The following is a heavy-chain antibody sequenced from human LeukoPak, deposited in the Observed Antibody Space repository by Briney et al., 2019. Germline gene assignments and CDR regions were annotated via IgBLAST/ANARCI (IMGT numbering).Heavy chain of an antibody. CDR3: ARGGGLYYDFWSGPTDY. D-gene: IGHD3-3*01. J-gene: IGHJ4*02. CDR1: GFTFDDYG. Sequence: PGGSLRLSCAASGFTFDDYGMSWVRQGPGKGLEWVSAINRNGDSTGYADSVKGRFTISRDNAKNSLYLQMNSLRAEDTAVYYCARGGGLYYDFWSGPTDYWGQGTLVTVSS. V-gene: IGHV3-20*04. CDR2: INRNGDST.